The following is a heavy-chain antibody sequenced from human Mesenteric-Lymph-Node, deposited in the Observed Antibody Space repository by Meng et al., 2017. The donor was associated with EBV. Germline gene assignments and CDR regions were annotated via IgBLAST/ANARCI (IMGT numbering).Heavy chain of an antibody. D-gene: IGHD1-26*01. CDR2: INSDGSVT. CDR3: ARDSSQWELLHWFDP. J-gene: IGHJ5*02. V-gene: IGHV3-74*01. Sequence: EGQRVGAGGGLFQPGGSLRLSCAASGFLFSNYWMHWVRQVPGKGLVWVSRINSDGSVTDYADSVKGRFTISRDNAKNTLYLQMNSLRADDTAVYYCARDSSQWELLHWFDPWGQGTLVTVSS. CDR1: GFLFSNYW.